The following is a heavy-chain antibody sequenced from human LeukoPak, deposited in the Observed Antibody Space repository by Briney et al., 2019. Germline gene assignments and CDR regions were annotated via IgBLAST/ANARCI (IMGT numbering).Heavy chain of an antibody. CDR2: IHYSGST. CDR1: GGSISSYY. Sequence: SETLSLTCTVSGGSISSYYWSWIRQPPGKGLEWIGYIHYSGSTNYNPSLKSRVTISVDTSKNQFSLKLSSVTAADTAVYYCARFRVDTAFDYWGQGTLVTVSS. CDR3: ARFRVDTAFDY. D-gene: IGHD5-18*01. J-gene: IGHJ4*02. V-gene: IGHV4-59*13.